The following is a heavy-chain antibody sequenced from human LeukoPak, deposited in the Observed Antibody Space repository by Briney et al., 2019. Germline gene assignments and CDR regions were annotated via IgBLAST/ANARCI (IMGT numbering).Heavy chain of an antibody. CDR3: ARGLVYYGSGSHFSPVDYGMDV. V-gene: IGHV3-21*01. CDR1: GFTFSSYS. J-gene: IGHJ6*02. D-gene: IGHD3-10*01. Sequence: GGSLRLSCAASGFTFSSYSMNWVRQAPGKGLEWVSSISSSSSYIYYADSVKGRFTISRDNAKNSLYLQMNSLRAEDTAVYYCARGLVYYGSGSHFSPVDYGMDVWGQGTTVTVSS. CDR2: ISSSSSYI.